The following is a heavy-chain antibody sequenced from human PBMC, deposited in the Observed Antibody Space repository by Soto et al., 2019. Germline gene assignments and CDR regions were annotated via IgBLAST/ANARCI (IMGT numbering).Heavy chain of an antibody. Sequence: ASVKVSCNTSGYTFTGYYLNWVRQAPGRGLEWVGWINPKTGDTNNAQKFQGRVTMTTDTSISTGYMELSGLKSDDTAVYYCVTGDHLVRWGQGTRVTVSS. CDR2: INPKTGDT. CDR1: GYTFTGYY. D-gene: IGHD6-6*01. J-gene: IGHJ4*02. CDR3: VTGDHLVR. V-gene: IGHV1-2*02.